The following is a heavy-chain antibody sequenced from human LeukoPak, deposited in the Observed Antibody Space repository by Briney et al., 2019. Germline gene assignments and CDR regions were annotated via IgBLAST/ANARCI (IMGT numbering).Heavy chain of an antibody. CDR2: SYSDSNT. CDR3: VRKNRDFNAAFDI. CDR1: GFTVSNNY. J-gene: IGHJ3*02. V-gene: IGHV3-53*01. Sequence: GGSLRLSPAASGFTVSNNYMSWVRQAPGQGLEWVSISYSDSNTTYADSVKGRFTISRDTSQNTLSLQMNSLRAEDTAVYYCVRKNRDFNAAFDIWGQGTVVTVSS. D-gene: IGHD1-14*01.